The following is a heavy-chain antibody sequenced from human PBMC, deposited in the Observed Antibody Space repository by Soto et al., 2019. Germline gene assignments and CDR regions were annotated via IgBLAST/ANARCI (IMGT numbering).Heavy chain of an antibody. J-gene: IGHJ6*02. Sequence: QVQLVQSGAEVKRPGSSVKVSCKASGGTFGSYAISWVRQAPGQGLEWMGGIIPILGTATYAQKFQGRVTIIAAESTSTVNMELSSLRSEDTAVYYCAVGPAYHSYYSGMDVWCPGPAVTFSS. CDR1: GGTFGSYA. D-gene: IGHD2-2*01. CDR3: AVGPAYHSYYSGMDV. CDR2: IIPILGTA. V-gene: IGHV1-69*12.